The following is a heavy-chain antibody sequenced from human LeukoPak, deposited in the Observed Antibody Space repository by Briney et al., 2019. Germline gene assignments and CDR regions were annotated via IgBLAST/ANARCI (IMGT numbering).Heavy chain of an antibody. Sequence: SETLSLTCTVSGGSISSYYWSWIRQPPGKGLEWIGYIYYSGSTNYNPSLKSRVTISVDTSKNQFSLKLSSVTAADTAVYYCARIAAAGTYYFDYWGQGTLVTVS. J-gene: IGHJ4*02. CDR3: ARIAAAGTYYFDY. CDR2: IYYSGST. D-gene: IGHD6-13*01. V-gene: IGHV4-59*08. CDR1: GGSISSYY.